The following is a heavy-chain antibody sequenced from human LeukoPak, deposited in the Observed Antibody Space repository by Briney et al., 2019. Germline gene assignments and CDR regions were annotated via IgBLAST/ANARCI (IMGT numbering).Heavy chain of an antibody. CDR3: ARDLTGGEYFDS. V-gene: IGHV3-21*01. CDR2: ISPSSSYI. J-gene: IGHJ4*02. D-gene: IGHD3-16*01. Sequence: PWGSLRLSCAASGFALSSYKMTWVRQAPGKGLEWVASISPSSSYIYYGVSVRGRVTVSRDNAKNSLFLQMTSLRAEDTAIYYCARDLTGGEYFDSWGQGTLVSVSS. CDR1: GFALSSYK.